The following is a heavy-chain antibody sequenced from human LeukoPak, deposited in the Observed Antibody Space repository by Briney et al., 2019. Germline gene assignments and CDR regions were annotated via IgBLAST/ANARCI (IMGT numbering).Heavy chain of an antibody. V-gene: IGHV3-30*02. Sequence: PGGSLRLSCAASGFTFSSYGMHWVRQAPGKGLERVAFIRYDGSNKYYADSVKGRFTISRDNSKNTLYLQMNSLRAEDTAVYYCAKGSFAYSYGYRIPLDYYYYMDVWGKGTTVTASS. CDR3: AKGSFAYSYGYRIPLDYYYYMDV. CDR2: IRYDGSNK. CDR1: GFTFSSYG. D-gene: IGHD5-18*01. J-gene: IGHJ6*03.